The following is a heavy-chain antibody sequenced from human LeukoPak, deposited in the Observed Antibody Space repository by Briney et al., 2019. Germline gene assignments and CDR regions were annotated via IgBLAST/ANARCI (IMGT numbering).Heavy chain of an antibody. Sequence: GGSLRLSCAGSGFTFNNNWMSWVRQAPGKGLEWVANIRQDGSEKYYVDSVKGRFTISRDNAKNSLSLQMNSLRAEDTAVYYCARDKYYDRYFDSWGQGTLVTVSS. CDR2: IRQDGSEK. J-gene: IGHJ4*02. V-gene: IGHV3-7*01. CDR3: ARDKYYDRYFDS. CDR1: GFTFNNNW. D-gene: IGHD3-22*01.